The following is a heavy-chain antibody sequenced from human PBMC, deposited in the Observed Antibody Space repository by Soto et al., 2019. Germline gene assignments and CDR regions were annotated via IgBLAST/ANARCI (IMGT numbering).Heavy chain of an antibody. CDR3: ASVPYYGAAVDY. J-gene: IGHJ4*02. V-gene: IGHV3-53*01. CDR1: GFIISNNF. Sequence: PGGSLRLSCAASGFIISNNFMSCGRPAPGKGLEWVSVIYSAGSTSYADSVKGRFTISRDNSKNTLYLQMNSLRTEDTAVYYCASVPYYGAAVDYGAPGTLVTVSS. CDR2: IYSAGST. D-gene: IGHD3-10*01.